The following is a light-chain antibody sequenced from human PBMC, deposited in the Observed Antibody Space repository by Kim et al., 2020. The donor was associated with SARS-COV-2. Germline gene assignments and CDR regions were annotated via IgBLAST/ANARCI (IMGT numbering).Light chain of an antibody. CDR2: DAS. V-gene: IGKV1-13*02. Sequence: GDRVTITCRASQDIGSAVAWYQQKSGKAPKLLIDDASILQSGVPSRFSGSVSGTHFTLTISSLQPEDFATYYCQQFNGFPLTFGGGTKVDIK. J-gene: IGKJ4*01. CDR1: QDIGSA. CDR3: QQFNGFPLT.